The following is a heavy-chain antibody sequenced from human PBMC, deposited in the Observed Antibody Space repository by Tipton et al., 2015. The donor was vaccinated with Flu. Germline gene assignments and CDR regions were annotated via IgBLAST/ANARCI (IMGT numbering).Heavy chain of an antibody. V-gene: IGHV3-43D*03. Sequence: SLRLSCAASGLTFDGYDTHWVRQAPGKGLEWVSVISWDGGSTFYADSVRGRFTVSRDNSENSLYLQMSSLRAEDTALYYCATEVAWQGGGYYGMDVWGQGTTVTVSS. J-gene: IGHJ6*02. CDR3: ATEVAWQGGGYYGMDV. D-gene: IGHD1-26*01. CDR2: ISWDGGST. CDR1: GLTFDGYD.